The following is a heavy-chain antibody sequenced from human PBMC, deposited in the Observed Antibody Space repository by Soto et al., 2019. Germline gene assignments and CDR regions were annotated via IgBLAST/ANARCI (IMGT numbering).Heavy chain of an antibody. CDR2: FNAGNGNT. Sequence: QIQLMQSGAEVKKPGASVKVSCKASGYTFTSYGIHWVRQAPGQRLEWTGWFNAGNGNTKYSEKFQGRVTITRDTSASTAYLELSSLRSEDTAVYYCARDPNDSSAYYHHYYYGMDVWGQGTTVTVSS. CDR1: GYTFTSYG. J-gene: IGHJ6*02. CDR3: ARDPNDSSAYYHHYYYGMDV. D-gene: IGHD3-22*01. V-gene: IGHV1-3*01.